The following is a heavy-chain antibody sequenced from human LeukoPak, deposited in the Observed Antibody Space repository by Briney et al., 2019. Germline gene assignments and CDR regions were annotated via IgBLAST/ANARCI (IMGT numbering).Heavy chain of an antibody. J-gene: IGHJ4*02. D-gene: IGHD5-24*01. Sequence: GASVKVSCKASGGTFSSYAISWVRQAPGQGLEWMGRIIPILGIANYAQKFQGRVTITADKSTSTAYMELSSLRSEDTAVYYCAMGERWLQSHFDYWGQGTLVTVSS. CDR3: AMGERWLQSHFDY. V-gene: IGHV1-69*04. CDR2: IIPILGIA. CDR1: GGTFSSYA.